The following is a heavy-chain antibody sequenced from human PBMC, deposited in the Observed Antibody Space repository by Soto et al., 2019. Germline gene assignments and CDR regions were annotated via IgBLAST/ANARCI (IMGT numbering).Heavy chain of an antibody. CDR3: ARDYYDSSGYYYGLYFDY. J-gene: IGHJ4*02. V-gene: IGHV1-46*03. CDR2: INPSGGST. CDR1: GYTFSTYY. Sequence: ASVKVSCKASGYTFSTYYMHWVRQAPGQGLEWMGIINPSGGSTSYAQKFQGRVTMTRDTSTSTVYMELSSLRSEDTAVYYCARDYYDSSGYYYGLYFDYWGQGTLVTVSS. D-gene: IGHD3-22*01.